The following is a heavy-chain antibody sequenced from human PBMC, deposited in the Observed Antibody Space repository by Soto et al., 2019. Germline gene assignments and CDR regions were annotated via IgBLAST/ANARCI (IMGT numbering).Heavy chain of an antibody. CDR1: GFTFSSYG. Sequence: GGSLRLSCAASGFTFSSYGMHWVRQAPGKGLEWVAVISYDGSNKYYADSVKGRFTISRDNSKNTLYLQMNSLRAEDTAVYYCAKNIRKGPLYYYYYGMDVWGQGTTVTVSS. CDR2: ISYDGSNK. V-gene: IGHV3-30*18. J-gene: IGHJ6*02. CDR3: AKNIRKGPLYYYYYGMDV.